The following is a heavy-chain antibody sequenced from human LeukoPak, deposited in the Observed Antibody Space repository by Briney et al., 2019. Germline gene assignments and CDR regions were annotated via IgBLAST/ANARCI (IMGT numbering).Heavy chain of an antibody. Sequence: TSETLSLTCAVYGGSFSGYYWSWIRQPPGKGLEWIGEINHSGSTNYNPSLKSRVTISVDTSKNQFSLKLSSVTAADTAIYYCTRGSRYCSSGSCYGWFDPWGQGTLVTVSS. V-gene: IGHV4-34*01. CDR2: INHSGST. CDR1: GGSFSGYY. D-gene: IGHD2-15*01. J-gene: IGHJ5*02. CDR3: TRGSRYCSSGSCYGWFDP.